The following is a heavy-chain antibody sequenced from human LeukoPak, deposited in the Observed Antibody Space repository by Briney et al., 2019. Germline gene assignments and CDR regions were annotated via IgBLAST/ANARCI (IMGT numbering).Heavy chain of an antibody. CDR2: IYYSGST. J-gene: IGHJ3*02. CDR1: GGSISSSSYY. CDR3: ARDTGTYYYGSGSQHAFDM. Sequence: PSETLSLTCTVSGGSISSSSYYWGWIRQPPGKGLEWIGTIYYSGSTHYNPSLKSRVTISVDTSKNQFSLKLSSVTAADTALYYCARDTGTYYYGSGSQHAFDMWGQGTMVTVSS. V-gene: IGHV4-39*02. D-gene: IGHD3-10*01.